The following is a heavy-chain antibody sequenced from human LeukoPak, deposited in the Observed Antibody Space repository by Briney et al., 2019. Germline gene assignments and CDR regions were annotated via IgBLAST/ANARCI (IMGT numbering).Heavy chain of an antibody. Sequence: GGSLRLSCSASGFIVNNYYMNWVRQAPGEGLEWVSILYSGGRTNYADSVKGRFTISRDNSRNTLYLQMNSLRVADTAVYFCARAFGGDLLGYYFDYWGQGTLVTVSS. CDR3: ARAFGGDLLGYYFDY. D-gene: IGHD3-10*01. CDR1: GFIVNNYY. V-gene: IGHV3-53*01. J-gene: IGHJ4*02. CDR2: LYSGGRT.